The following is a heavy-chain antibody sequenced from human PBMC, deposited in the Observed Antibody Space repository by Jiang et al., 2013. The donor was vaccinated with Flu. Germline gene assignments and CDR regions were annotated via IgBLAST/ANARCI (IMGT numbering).Heavy chain of an antibody. CDR2: IFSNGNT. CDR3: ARHSPSGVVTCLDV. CDR1: GGSLSGYY. J-gene: IGHJ4*02. V-gene: IGHV4-59*08. D-gene: IGHD3-3*01. Sequence: LVKPSETLSLTCTVSGGSLSGYYWSWIRQPPGKGLEWIGYIFSNGNTNYNPSLKSRITMSVDMSKNQFSLKLHSVTAADSALYYCARHSPSGVVTCLDVWGQGTLVTVSS.